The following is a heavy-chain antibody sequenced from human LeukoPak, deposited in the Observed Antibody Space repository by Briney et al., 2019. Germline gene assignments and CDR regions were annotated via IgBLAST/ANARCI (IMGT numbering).Heavy chain of an antibody. Sequence: SETLSLTCSVSGGSISSYYWSWIRQPPGKGLEWIGYIYYSGSTNYNPSLKSRVTISVDTSKNQFSLKLRSVTAADTAVYYCAREGSHSSTSSDDAFDIWGQGTMVTVSS. CDR3: AREGSHSSTSSDDAFDI. CDR2: IYYSGST. J-gene: IGHJ3*02. D-gene: IGHD2-2*01. V-gene: IGHV4-59*01. CDR1: GGSISSYY.